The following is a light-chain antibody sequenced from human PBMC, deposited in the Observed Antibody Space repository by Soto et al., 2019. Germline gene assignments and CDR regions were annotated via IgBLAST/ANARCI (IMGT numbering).Light chain of an antibody. CDR3: QQYYSYPPG. CDR2: AAS. CDR1: QGISSY. J-gene: IGKJ5*01. Sequence: AIRMTQSPSSLSASTGDRVTITCRASQGISSYLAWYQQKPGKAPKLLIYAASTLQSGVPSRFSGSGSGTDFTLTISCLQSEDFPTYYCQQYYSYPPGFGQGTRLEIK. V-gene: IGKV1-8*01.